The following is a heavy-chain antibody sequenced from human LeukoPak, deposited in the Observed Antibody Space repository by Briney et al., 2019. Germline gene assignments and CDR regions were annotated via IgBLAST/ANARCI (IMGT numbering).Heavy chain of an antibody. Sequence: GGSRRLSCAAFGFTFSSYEMNWVRQAPGKGLEWVSYISSSGSTIYYADSVKGRFTISRDNAKNSLYLQMNSLRAEDTAVYYCAELGITMIGGVWGKGTTVTISS. J-gene: IGHJ6*04. CDR1: GFTFSSYE. V-gene: IGHV3-48*03. CDR3: AELGITMIGGV. D-gene: IGHD3-10*02. CDR2: ISSSGSTI.